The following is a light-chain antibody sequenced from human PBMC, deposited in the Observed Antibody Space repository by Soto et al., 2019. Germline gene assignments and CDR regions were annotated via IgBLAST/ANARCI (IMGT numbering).Light chain of an antibody. J-gene: IGKJ1*01. CDR3: QQYNRYFKS. Sequence: DIQMTQSPATRSASVCDRVTITCRASDNINMWLAWYQQKPGQAPRLLIQRASRVERGVPSRFSGSGSDTEFTLTISSLQPDDFATYYCQQYNRYFKSFGQGTKVDI. V-gene: IGKV1-5*03. CDR2: RAS. CDR1: DNINMW.